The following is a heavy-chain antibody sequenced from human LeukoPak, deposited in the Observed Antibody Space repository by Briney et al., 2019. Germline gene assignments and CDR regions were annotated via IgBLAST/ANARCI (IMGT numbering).Heavy chain of an antibody. D-gene: IGHD3-10*01. CDR1: GFTFSSYG. CDR2: IRYDGSNK. Sequence: QTGGSLRLSCAASGFTFSSYGMHWVRQAPGKGLEWVAFIRYDGSNKYYADSVKGRFTISRDNAKNTLYLQMNSLRAEDTAVYYCARADQLLWFGLTPDYWGQGTLVTVSS. V-gene: IGHV3-30*02. J-gene: IGHJ4*02. CDR3: ARADQLLWFGLTPDY.